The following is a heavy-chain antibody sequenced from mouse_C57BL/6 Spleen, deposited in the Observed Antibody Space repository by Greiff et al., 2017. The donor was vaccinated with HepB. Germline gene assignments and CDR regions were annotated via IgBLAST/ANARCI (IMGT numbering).Heavy chain of an antibody. CDR2: INPSNGGT. V-gene: IGHV1-53*01. CDR1: GYTFTSYW. Sequence: QVQLQQPGTELVKPGASVKLSCKASGYTFTSYWMHWVKQRPGQGLEWIGNINPSNGGTNYNEKFKGKATLTVNKSSSTAYMELRSLTSEDSAVYYCARGGDYDGFAYWGQGTLVTVSA. CDR3: ARGGDYDGFAY. J-gene: IGHJ3*01. D-gene: IGHD2-4*01.